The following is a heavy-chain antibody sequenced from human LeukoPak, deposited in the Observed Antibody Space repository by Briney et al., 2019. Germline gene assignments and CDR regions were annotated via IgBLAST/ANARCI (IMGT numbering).Heavy chain of an antibody. CDR1: GFTFDCCG. Sequence: GGSLTLSCAASGFTFDCCGMHWVRQAPGKGLEWVAFIRNVGDDKYYADSVKGRFFISRDNSKNTLSLQMNSLRAEDTAVYYCARDLPGSYWQWLVAEGNLFDYWGQGTLVTVSS. V-gene: IGHV3-30*02. CDR3: ARDLPGSYWQWLVAEGNLFDY. CDR2: IRNVGDDK. J-gene: IGHJ4*02. D-gene: IGHD6-19*01.